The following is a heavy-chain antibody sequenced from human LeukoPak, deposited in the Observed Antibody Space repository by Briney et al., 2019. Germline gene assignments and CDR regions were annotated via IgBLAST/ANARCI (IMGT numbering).Heavy chain of an antibody. CDR3: ARDRIDRYSSGWYGY. V-gene: IGHV1-18*01. CDR1: GYTFTSYG. J-gene: IGHJ4*02. Sequence: ASVKVSCKASGYTFTSYGISWVRQATGQGLEWMGWISAYNGNTNYAQKLQGRVTMTTDTSTSTAYMELRSLRSDDTAVYYCARDRIDRYSSGWYGYWGQGTLVTVSS. CDR2: ISAYNGNT. D-gene: IGHD6-19*01.